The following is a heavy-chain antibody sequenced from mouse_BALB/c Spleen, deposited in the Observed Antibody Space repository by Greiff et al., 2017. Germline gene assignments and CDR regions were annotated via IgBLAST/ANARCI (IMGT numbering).Heavy chain of an antibody. D-gene: IGHD2-1*01. CDR1: GYSITSDYA. V-gene: IGHV3-2*02. Sequence: EVKLVESGPGLVKPSQSLSLTCTVTGYSITSDYAWNWIRQFPGNKLEWMGYISYSGSTSYNPSLKSRISITRDTSKNQFFLQLNSVTTEDTATYYCARFDGNYEAYWGQGTLVTVSA. J-gene: IGHJ3*01. CDR3: ARFDGNYEAY. CDR2: ISYSGST.